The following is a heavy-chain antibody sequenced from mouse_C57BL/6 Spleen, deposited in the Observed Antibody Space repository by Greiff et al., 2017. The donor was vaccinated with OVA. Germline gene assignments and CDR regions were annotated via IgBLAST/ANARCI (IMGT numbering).Heavy chain of an antibody. V-gene: IGHV1-4*01. CDR2: INPSSGYT. D-gene: IGHD1-1*01. Sequence: VQLQQSGAELARPGPSVKMSCKASGYTFTSYTMHWVKQRPGQGLEWIGYINPSSGYTKYNQKFKDKATLTADKSSSTAYMQLSSLTSEDSAVYYCARSLLLLPMDYWGQGTSVTVSS. CDR1: GYTFTSYT. J-gene: IGHJ4*01. CDR3: ARSLLLLPMDY.